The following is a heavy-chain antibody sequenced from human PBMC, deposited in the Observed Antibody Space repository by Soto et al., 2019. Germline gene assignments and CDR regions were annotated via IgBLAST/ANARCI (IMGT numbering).Heavy chain of an antibody. J-gene: IGHJ3*02. CDR2: IYYSGTT. V-gene: IGHV4-31*03. D-gene: IGHD2-2*01. CDR3: AANPSHLCASTSCHAFDI. Sequence: PSETLSPTCSVPGGSISSVAYYWNWIRQHPRKGLEWIGYIYYSGTTYYNPSLGSRVSISADTSKNQFSLKLNSVTVADTAVYYCAANPSHLCASTSCHAFDIWGQGTMVTVSS. CDR1: GGSISSVAYY.